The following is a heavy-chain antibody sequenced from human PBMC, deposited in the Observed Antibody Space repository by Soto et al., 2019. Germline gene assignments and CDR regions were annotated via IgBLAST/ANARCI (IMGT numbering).Heavy chain of an antibody. Sequence: ASVKVSCKASGYTFSNYGINWVRQAPGQGLEWMGWISAYNGNTNSAQKFQGRVTMTTDPFTSTAYMELRSLRSDDTAVYYCAKVKRRYYDSSSRYDPDAFHVWGQGTMVTVSS. CDR2: ISAYNGNT. D-gene: IGHD3-22*01. CDR3: AKVKRRYYDSSSRYDPDAFHV. CDR1: GYTFSNYG. J-gene: IGHJ3*01. V-gene: IGHV1-18*01.